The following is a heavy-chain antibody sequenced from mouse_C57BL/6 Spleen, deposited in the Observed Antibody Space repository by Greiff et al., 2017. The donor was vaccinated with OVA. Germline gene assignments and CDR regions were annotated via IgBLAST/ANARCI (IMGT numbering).Heavy chain of an antibody. Sequence: QVQLQQSGPELVKPGASVKISCKASGYAFSSSWMNWVKQRPGKGLEWIGRIYPGDGDTNYNGKFKGKATLTADKSSSTAYMQLSSLTSEDSAVYFCARYGSSYDYAMDYWGKGTSVTVSS. J-gene: IGHJ4*01. CDR1: GYAFSSSW. CDR3: ARYGSSYDYAMDY. CDR2: IYPGDGDT. V-gene: IGHV1-82*01. D-gene: IGHD1-1*01.